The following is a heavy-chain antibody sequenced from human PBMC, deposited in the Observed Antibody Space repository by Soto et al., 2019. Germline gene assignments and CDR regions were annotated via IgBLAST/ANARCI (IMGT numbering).Heavy chain of an antibody. CDR2: IYYSGST. V-gene: IGHV4-59*01. CDR3: ARDLGYYYDSSGYQAAFDI. D-gene: IGHD3-22*01. Sequence: SETLSLTCTVSGGSISSYFWSWIRQPPGKGLEWIGYIYYSGSTYYNPSLKSRVTISVDTSKNQFSLKLSSVTAADTAVYYCARDLGYYYDSSGYQAAFDIWGQGTMVTVSS. J-gene: IGHJ3*02. CDR1: GGSISSYF.